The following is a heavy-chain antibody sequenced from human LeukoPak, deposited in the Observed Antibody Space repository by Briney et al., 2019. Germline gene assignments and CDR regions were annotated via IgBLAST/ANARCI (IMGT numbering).Heavy chain of an antibody. Sequence: PGGSLRLSCAASGFTFSTYLMTWVRQAPGKGLEWVAIIKYDGSERYYVDSVKGRFTISRDNAKNSLSLQMNGLRAEDTAVYYCARDMMYIGGWDFDYWGQGTLATVSS. CDR3: ARDMMYIGGWDFDY. D-gene: IGHD6-19*01. CDR2: IKYDGSER. J-gene: IGHJ4*02. V-gene: IGHV3-7*01. CDR1: GFTFSTYL.